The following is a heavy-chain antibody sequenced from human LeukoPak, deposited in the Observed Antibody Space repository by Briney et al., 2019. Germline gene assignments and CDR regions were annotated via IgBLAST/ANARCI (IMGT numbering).Heavy chain of an antibody. D-gene: IGHD3-10*01. CDR2: VCPGRST. J-gene: IGHJ5*02. CDR3: ARGQFARPRNNWFDP. V-gene: IGHV4-39*02. Sequence: PSETLSLTCTVSGGSISSGDYYWSWIRQPPGKELEWIGEVCPGRSTSYNPSLKSRVAISADTSKNQLSLIVRSVTAADTALYYCARGQFARPRNNWFDPWGQGTLVTVSS. CDR1: GGSISSGDYY.